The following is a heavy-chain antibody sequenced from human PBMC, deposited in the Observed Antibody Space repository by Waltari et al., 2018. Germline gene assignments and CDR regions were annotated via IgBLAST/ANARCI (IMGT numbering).Heavy chain of an antibody. CDR1: VYTFTSHA. D-gene: IGHD3-16*01. V-gene: IGHV7-4-1*02. CDR3: ARELLGGGAFDS. J-gene: IGHJ4*02. Sequence: QVQLVQSGSELKKPGASVKVSCKASVYTFTSHAMNWVRQAPGQGLEFLGWVNTNTGNPFYAQGFTGRFVFSLDTAASTAYMEINSLKAEDTAVYYCARELLGGGAFDSWGQGTLVTVSS. CDR2: VNTNTGNP.